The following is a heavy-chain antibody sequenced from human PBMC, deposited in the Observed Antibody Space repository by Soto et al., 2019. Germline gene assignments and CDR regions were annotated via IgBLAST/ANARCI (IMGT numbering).Heavy chain of an antibody. J-gene: IGHJ3*02. Sequence: DVQLVASGGGLIQPGGSLRLSCAALGLTVRAKKYITWVRQAPGKGLEWVSALYDVDGTYYADSAKGRFTISRDNSNNIIYLQMNSLGPDDTAVYYCASWLEREHAYDIWGLGTMVTVSS. CDR3: ASWLEREHAYDI. D-gene: IGHD1-1*01. V-gene: IGHV3-53*01. CDR2: LYDVDGT. CDR1: GLTVRAKKY.